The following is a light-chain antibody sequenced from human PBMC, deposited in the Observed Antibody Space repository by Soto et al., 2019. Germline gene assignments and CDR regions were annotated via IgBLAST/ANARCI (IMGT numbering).Light chain of an antibody. CDR3: SSYTSSSTLEV. V-gene: IGLV2-14*01. J-gene: IGLJ2*01. Sequence: QSALTQPASVSGSPGQSITISCTGTSSDVGGYNYVSWYQQHPGKAPKLMIYDVSNRPSEVSNRFSGSKSGNTASLTISGLQAEDEADYYCSSYTSSSTLEVFGGGTKVTVL. CDR1: SSDVGGYNY. CDR2: DVS.